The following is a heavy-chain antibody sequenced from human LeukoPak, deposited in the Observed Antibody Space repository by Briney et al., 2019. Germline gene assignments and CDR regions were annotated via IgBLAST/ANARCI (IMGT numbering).Heavy chain of an antibody. J-gene: IGHJ6*03. D-gene: IGHD3-22*01. Sequence: GASVKVSCKASGYTFTGYYMHWVRQAPGQGLEWMGWISAYNGNTNYAQKLQGRVTMTTDTSTSTAYMELRSLRSDDTAVYYCARVYYDSSGYYSRYYYYMDVWGKGTTVTISS. CDR2: ISAYNGNT. CDR3: ARVYYDSSGYYSRYYYYMDV. V-gene: IGHV1-18*04. CDR1: GYTFTGYY.